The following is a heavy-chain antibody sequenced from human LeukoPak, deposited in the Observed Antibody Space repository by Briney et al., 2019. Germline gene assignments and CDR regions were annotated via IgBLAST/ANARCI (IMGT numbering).Heavy chain of an antibody. V-gene: IGHV3-30*18. CDR2: ISYDGSNK. Sequence: GGSLRLSCAASGFTFSSYGMHWVRQAPGKGLEWVAVISYDGSNKYYADSVKGRFTISRDNSKNTLYLQMNSLRAEDTAVYYCAKCGYSGYLYYYYGMDVWGQGTTVTVSS. J-gene: IGHJ6*02. CDR1: GFTFSSYG. D-gene: IGHD5-12*01. CDR3: AKCGYSGYLYYYYGMDV.